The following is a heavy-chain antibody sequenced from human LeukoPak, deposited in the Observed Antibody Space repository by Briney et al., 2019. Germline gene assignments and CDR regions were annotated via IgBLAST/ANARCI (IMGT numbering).Heavy chain of an antibody. J-gene: IGHJ4*02. CDR3: ARGYCTNGVCYTDY. V-gene: IGHV3-64*01. CDR1: GFTFSSYA. CDR2: ISSNGGST. Sequence: PGGSLRLSCAASGFTFSSYAMHWVRQAPGKGLEYVSAISSNGGSTYYANSVKGRFTISRDNSKNTLYLQMGSLIAEDMAVYYCARGYCTNGVCYTDYWGQGTLVTVSS. D-gene: IGHD2-8*01.